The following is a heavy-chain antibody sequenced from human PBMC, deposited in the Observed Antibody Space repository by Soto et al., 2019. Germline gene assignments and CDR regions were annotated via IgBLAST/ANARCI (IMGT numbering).Heavy chain of an antibody. V-gene: IGHV4-59*01. CDR1: GGSISGYY. CDR2: MYNTGST. Sequence: PSETLSLTYTVSGGSISGYYWSWIRQPPGKGLEWIGYMYNTGSTVYNPSIKSRVSISVDTSKNQFSLKLNSVTAADTAVYYCARDLWGYCGTDCYPLDVWGQGTTVTVSS. J-gene: IGHJ6*02. D-gene: IGHD2-21*02. CDR3: ARDLWGYCGTDCYPLDV.